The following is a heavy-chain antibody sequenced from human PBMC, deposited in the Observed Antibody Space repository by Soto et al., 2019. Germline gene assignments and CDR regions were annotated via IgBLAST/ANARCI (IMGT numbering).Heavy chain of an antibody. Sequence: GGSKRLSCAASGFTFSSYEMNWVRQAPGTGLEWVSYISSSGSTIYYADSVKGRFTISRDNAKNSLYLQMNSLRAEDTAVYYCARDDYYDSSGSRAFDIWGQGTMVTVSS. J-gene: IGHJ3*02. V-gene: IGHV3-48*03. CDR3: ARDDYYDSSGSRAFDI. D-gene: IGHD3-22*01. CDR2: ISSSGSTI. CDR1: GFTFSSYE.